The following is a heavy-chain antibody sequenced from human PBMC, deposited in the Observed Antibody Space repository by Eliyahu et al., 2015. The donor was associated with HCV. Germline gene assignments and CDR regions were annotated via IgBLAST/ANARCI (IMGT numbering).Heavy chain of an antibody. CDR2: IYPGDSDT. D-gene: IGHD5-18*01. Sequence: KGLEWMGIIYPGDSDTRYSPSFQGQVTISADKSISTAYLQWSSLKAPDTAMFYCATLGGYTYGMPYYFDYWGQGTLVTVSS. CDR3: ATLGGYTYGMPYYFDY. V-gene: IGHV5-51*01. J-gene: IGHJ4*02.